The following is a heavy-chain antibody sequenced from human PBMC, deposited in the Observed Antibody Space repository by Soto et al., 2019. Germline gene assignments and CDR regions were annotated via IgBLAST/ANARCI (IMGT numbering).Heavy chain of an antibody. CDR1: GYSLSTYG. Sequence: VQLVQSGAEVKKPGASVTVSCKASGYSLSTYGVSWVRQAPGQGGEWVGWIGDDNGNTKYAQKLQGRVTMTTDTDTNTAHMELRSLRSDDTAVDFCARDRGSGLILGWDKVICDYWGQGTLVTVSA. J-gene: IGHJ4*02. D-gene: IGHD1-26*01. CDR3: ARDRGSGLILGWDKVICDY. CDR2: IGDDNGNT. V-gene: IGHV1-18*01.